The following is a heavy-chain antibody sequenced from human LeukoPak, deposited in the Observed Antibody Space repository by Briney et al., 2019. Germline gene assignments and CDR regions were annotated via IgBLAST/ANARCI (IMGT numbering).Heavy chain of an antibody. Sequence: PGGSLRLSCAASGFTFSSYWMSWVHQAPGKGLEWVANIKQDGSEKYYVDSVKGRFTISRDNAKDSLYLQMNSLRAEDTAVYYCARDLWFGELLADYWGQGTLVTVSS. J-gene: IGHJ4*02. CDR1: GFTFSSYW. D-gene: IGHD3-10*01. CDR2: IKQDGSEK. CDR3: ARDLWFGELLADY. V-gene: IGHV3-7*01.